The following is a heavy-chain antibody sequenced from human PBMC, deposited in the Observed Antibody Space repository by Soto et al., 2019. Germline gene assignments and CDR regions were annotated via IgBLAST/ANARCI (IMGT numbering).Heavy chain of an antibody. D-gene: IGHD4-4*01. Sequence: EVQLLESGGGLVQPGGSLRLSCAASGFTFSNYGMSWVRQAPGKGLEWFSSISGSGGSTYYADSVKGRFTISRDNSKNTLYLQMNSLRAEDTAVFSCAKSNRVRLTTGFAYWGQGTLVAVSS. CDR1: GFTFSNYG. CDR2: ISGSGGST. V-gene: IGHV3-23*01. CDR3: AKSNRVRLTTGFAY. J-gene: IGHJ4*02.